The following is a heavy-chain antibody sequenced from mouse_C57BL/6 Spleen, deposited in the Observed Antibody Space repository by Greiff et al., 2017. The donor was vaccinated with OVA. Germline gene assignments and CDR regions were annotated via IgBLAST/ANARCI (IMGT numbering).Heavy chain of an antibody. Sequence: QVQLKESGPGLVAPSQSLSITCTVSGFSLTSYAISWVRQPPGKGLEWLGVIWTGGGTNYNSALKSRLSISKDNSKSQVFLKMNSLQTDDTARYYCARSPPITTVVATDWYFDVWGTGTTVTVSS. CDR3: ARSPPITTVVATDWYFDV. J-gene: IGHJ1*03. CDR1: GFSLTSYA. D-gene: IGHD1-1*01. V-gene: IGHV2-9-1*01. CDR2: IWTGGGT.